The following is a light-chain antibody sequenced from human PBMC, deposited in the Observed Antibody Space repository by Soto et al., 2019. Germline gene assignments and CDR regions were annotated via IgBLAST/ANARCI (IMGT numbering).Light chain of an antibody. CDR2: EVT. J-gene: IGLJ1*01. Sequence: QSVLTQPPSASGSPGQSVTISCTGTSSVVGGYNYVSWYQQHPGKAPRLLIYEVTKRPSGVPDRFSGSKSGNTASLTVSGLQADDEAEYYCCSNAGSHSYFSGTGTKVTVL. CDR3: CSNAGSHSYF. CDR1: SSVVGGYNY. V-gene: IGLV2-8*01.